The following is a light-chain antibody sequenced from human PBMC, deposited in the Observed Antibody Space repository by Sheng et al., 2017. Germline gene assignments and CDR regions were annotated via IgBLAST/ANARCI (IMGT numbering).Light chain of an antibody. CDR2: GAS. CDR3: QQYTRSPPT. V-gene: IGKV3-20*01. CDR1: RNVSSF. J-gene: IGKJ2*01. Sequence: EIVMTQSPATLSVSPGERATLSCRSSRNVSSFLAWYQQRPGQAPWLLIYGASSRATGTPDRFSGGGSGTDFTLTISRVESEDFAVYYCQQYTRSPPTFGQGPSWR.